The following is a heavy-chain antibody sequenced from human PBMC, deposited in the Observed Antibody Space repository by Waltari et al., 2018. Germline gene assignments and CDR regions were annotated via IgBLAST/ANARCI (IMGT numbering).Heavy chain of an antibody. CDR2: IKQDGSEK. Sequence: EVQLVESGGGLVQPGGSLRLSCAASGFTFSSYWMSWVRQAPWTGREWVANIKQDGSEKYYVDSVKGRFTISRDNAKNSLYLQMNSLRAEDTAVYYCARDQALDSSTYYYYYGMDVWGQGTTVTVSS. J-gene: IGHJ6*02. V-gene: IGHV3-7*01. CDR1: GFTFSSYW. D-gene: IGHD6-13*01. CDR3: ARDQALDSSTYYYYYGMDV.